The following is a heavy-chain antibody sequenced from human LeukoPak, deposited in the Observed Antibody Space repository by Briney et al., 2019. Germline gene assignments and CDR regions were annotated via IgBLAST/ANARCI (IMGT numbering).Heavy chain of an antibody. Sequence: SETLSLTCTVSGGSISSSSYYWGWIRQPPGKGLEWIGSIYYSGSTNYNPSLKSRVTISVDTSKNQFSLKLSSVTAADTAVYYCARDYGSGSYYPYYFDYWGQGTLVTVSS. CDR2: IYYSGST. D-gene: IGHD3-10*01. CDR1: GGSISSSSYY. CDR3: ARDYGSGSYYPYYFDY. J-gene: IGHJ4*02. V-gene: IGHV4-39*07.